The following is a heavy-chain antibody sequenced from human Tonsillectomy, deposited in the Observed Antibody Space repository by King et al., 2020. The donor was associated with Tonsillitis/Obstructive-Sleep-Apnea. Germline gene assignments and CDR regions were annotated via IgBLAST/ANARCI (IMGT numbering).Heavy chain of an antibody. CDR2: IYYSGTT. Sequence: QLQESGPGLKPSEPLSLTCTVSGASISSNSHFWGWIRQPPGKGLEWIGSIYYSGTTYYNPSLKSRVTVSVDTSKNQFSLKLTSVTAADTAVYYCASVVRGDYGGYFDYWGQGTLVTVSS. J-gene: IGHJ4*02. CDR3: ASVVRGDYGGYFDY. CDR1: GASISSNSHF. V-gene: IGHV4-39*01. D-gene: IGHD4-23*01.